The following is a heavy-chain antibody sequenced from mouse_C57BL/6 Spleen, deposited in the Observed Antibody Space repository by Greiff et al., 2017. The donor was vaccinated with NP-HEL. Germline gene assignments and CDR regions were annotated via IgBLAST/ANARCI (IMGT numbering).Heavy chain of an antibody. CDR1: GYTFTEYT. J-gene: IGHJ4*01. Sequence: QVQLQQSGAELVKPGASVKLSCKASGYTFTEYTIHWVKQRSGQGLEWIGWFYPGSGSIKYNEKFKDKATLTADKSSSTVYMELSRLTSEDSAVYFCARHEEGYYYGSSPYYAMDYWGQGTSVTVSS. V-gene: IGHV1-62-2*01. CDR3: ARHEEGYYYGSSPYYAMDY. CDR2: FYPGSGSI. D-gene: IGHD1-1*01.